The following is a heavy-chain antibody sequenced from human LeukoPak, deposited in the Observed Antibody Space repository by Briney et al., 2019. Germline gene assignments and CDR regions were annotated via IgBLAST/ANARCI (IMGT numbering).Heavy chain of an antibody. CDR1: GYTLTELS. CDR2: FDPEDGET. Sequence: GSVKVSCKVSGYTLTELSMHWVRQAPGKGLEWMGGFDPEDGETIYAQKFQGRVTMTEDTSTDTAYMELSSLRSEDTAVYYCATDGNRRDSSDYWGQGTLVTVSS. J-gene: IGHJ4*02. CDR3: ATDGNRRDSSDY. V-gene: IGHV1-24*01. D-gene: IGHD1/OR15-1a*01.